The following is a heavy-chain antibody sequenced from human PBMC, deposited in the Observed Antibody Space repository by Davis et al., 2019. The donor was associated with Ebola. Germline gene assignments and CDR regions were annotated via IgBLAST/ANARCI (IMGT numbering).Heavy chain of an antibody. CDR3: ARDLATSSGAHFFYFGMDV. Sequence: ASVKVSCKASGYTFTGHYMHWVRQAPGQGLEWMGWISGYEDNTNYAPRFQGRITLTKDRATSTVYMELRSLTSDDTAVYYCARDLATSSGAHFFYFGMDVWGEGTSVAVSS. J-gene: IGHJ6*04. CDR1: GYTFTGHY. D-gene: IGHD3-10*01. CDR2: ISGYEDNT. V-gene: IGHV1-18*04.